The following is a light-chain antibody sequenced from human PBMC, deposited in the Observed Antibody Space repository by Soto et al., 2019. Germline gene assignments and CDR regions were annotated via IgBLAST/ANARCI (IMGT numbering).Light chain of an antibody. CDR3: QLYHSYWT. CDR1: QNIRSR. Sequence: DFQMTQSPSTLSASVGDRVTITCRASQNIRSRLAWFQQKPGKAPKLLIYDASSWESGVPQRFSGSGSGTEFTRTISILQSDDFSTYYCQLYHSYWTFGQGTKVE. V-gene: IGKV1-5*01. J-gene: IGKJ1*01. CDR2: DAS.